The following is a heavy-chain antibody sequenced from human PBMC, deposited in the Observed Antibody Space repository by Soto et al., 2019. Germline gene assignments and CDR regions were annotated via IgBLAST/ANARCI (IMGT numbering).Heavy chain of an antibody. Sequence: ASVKVSCKASGFTFTSSAMQWVRQARGQRLEWIGWIVVGSGNTNYAQKFQERVTITRDMSTSTAYMELSSLRSEDTAVYYCAADPQVPFTVTYQPTDYYYYYMDVWGKGTTVTVSS. V-gene: IGHV1-58*02. CDR3: AADPQVPFTVTYQPTDYYYYYMDV. CDR1: GFTFTSSA. D-gene: IGHD4-17*01. CDR2: IVVGSGNT. J-gene: IGHJ6*03.